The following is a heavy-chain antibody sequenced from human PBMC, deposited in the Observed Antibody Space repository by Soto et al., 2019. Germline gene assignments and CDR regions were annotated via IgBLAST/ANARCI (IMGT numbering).Heavy chain of an antibody. CDR2: ISYGGSNK. CDR3: AKDLSGYNYGYYRRFDY. CDR1: GFTFSTYG. Sequence: QVQLVESGGGVVQPGRSLRLSCAASGFTFSTYGMHWVRQAPGKGLEWVAVISYGGSNKYYEDSVKGRFTISRDNSKNTLYLQMNSLRSEDMAVYYCAKDLSGYNYGYYRRFDYCGQGTLVTVSS. V-gene: IGHV3-30*18. D-gene: IGHD5-18*01. J-gene: IGHJ4*02.